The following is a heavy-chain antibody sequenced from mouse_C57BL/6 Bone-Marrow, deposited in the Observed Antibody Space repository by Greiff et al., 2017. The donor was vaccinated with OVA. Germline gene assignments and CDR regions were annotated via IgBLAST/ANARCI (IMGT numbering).Heavy chain of an antibody. CDR3: AKAYYGSSYWYFDV. Sequence: VQLQESGPGLVQPSQSLSITSTVSGFSLTSYGVHWVRQSPGKGLEWLGVIWRGGSTDYNAAFMSRLSITKDNSKSQVFFKMNSLQADDTAIYYCAKAYYGSSYWYFDVWGTGTTVTVSS. J-gene: IGHJ1*03. D-gene: IGHD1-1*01. CDR1: GFSLTSYG. CDR2: IWRGGST. V-gene: IGHV2-5*01.